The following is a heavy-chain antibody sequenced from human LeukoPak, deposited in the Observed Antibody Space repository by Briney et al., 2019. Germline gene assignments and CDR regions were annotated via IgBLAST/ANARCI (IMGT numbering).Heavy chain of an antibody. CDR2: VSYSGSM. CDR1: GGSISSYF. V-gene: IGHV4-59*01. CDR3: ARGWSQNYYGMDV. J-gene: IGHJ6*02. D-gene: IGHD2-15*01. Sequence: SETLSLTCTVSGGSISSYFWSWIRQPPGKGLEWIGYVSYSGSMNYNPSLQSRVTMSVDTSKNQISLKLTSLTAADTAVYYCARGWSQNYYGMDVWGQGTTVTVSS.